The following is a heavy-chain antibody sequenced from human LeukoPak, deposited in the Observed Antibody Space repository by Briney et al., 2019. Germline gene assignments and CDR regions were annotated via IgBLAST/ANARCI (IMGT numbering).Heavy chain of an antibody. J-gene: IGHJ6*02. CDR2: IYPGDSDT. CDR3: ARAPTYDFWSGRIVLYYYYAMDV. V-gene: IGHV5-51*01. Sequence: GESLKISCKGSGYSFTSYWIGWVRQMPGKGLEWMGIIYPGDSDTRYSPSFQGQVTISADKSISTAYLQWSSLKASDTAMYYCARAPTYDFWSGRIVLYYYYAMDVWGQGTTVTVSS. CDR1: GYSFTSYW. D-gene: IGHD3-3*01.